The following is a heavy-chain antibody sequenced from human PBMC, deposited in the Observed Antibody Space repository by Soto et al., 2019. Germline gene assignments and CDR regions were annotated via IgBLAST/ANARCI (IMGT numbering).Heavy chain of an antibody. V-gene: IGHV4-34*01. D-gene: IGHD2-15*01. J-gene: IGHJ3*02. CDR1: GGXFSGYY. Sequence: SETLXLTCAVYGGXFSGYYWSWIRQPPGKGLEWIGEINHSGSTNYNPSLKSRVTISVDTSKNQFSLKLSSVTAADTAVYYCARLQVVVVAATRAAFDIWGQGTMVTVSS. CDR3: ARLQVVVVAATRAAFDI. CDR2: INHSGST.